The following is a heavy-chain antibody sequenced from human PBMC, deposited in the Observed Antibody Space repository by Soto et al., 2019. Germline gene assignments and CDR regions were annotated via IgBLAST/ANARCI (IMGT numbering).Heavy chain of an antibody. CDR2: IIPILGIA. V-gene: IGHV1-69*02. Sequence: QVQLVQSGAEVKKPGSSVKVSCKASGGTFSSYTISWVRQAPGQGLEWMGRIIPILGIANYAQKFQGRVTITAHKATSTASMELSSLRSEYTAVYYCVSGSRYYYGMDVWGQGTTVTVSS. CDR1: GGTFSSYT. CDR3: VSGSRYYYGMDV. J-gene: IGHJ6*02. D-gene: IGHD3-10*01.